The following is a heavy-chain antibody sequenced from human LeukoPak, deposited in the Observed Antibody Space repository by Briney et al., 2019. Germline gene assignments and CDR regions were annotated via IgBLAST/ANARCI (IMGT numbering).Heavy chain of an antibody. CDR2: ISGSGADT. J-gene: IGHJ4*02. CDR1: GFTLSRYA. V-gene: IGHV3-23*01. CDR3: AKQLDWGNYYPTGDDD. Sequence: TGGSLRLSCAASGFTLSRYATSWLRQAPGKGLEWVSAISGSGADTYYADSVKGRFTISRDASKNTLYLQMNSLRDEDTAVYYWAKQLDWGNYYPTGDDDWGQGTLVTVSS. D-gene: IGHD3-16*01.